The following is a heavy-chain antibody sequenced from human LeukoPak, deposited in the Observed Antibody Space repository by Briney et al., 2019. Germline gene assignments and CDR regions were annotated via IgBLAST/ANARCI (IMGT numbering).Heavy chain of an antibody. D-gene: IGHD5-24*01. V-gene: IGHV3-30*02. CDR3: AKDREKNGYSVYGYDY. Sequence: PGGSLRLSCAASGFIFRSYGMHWVRQAPGKGLEWVAFIRYDGSNKYYADSVKGRFTISRDNSKNTLYLQMNSLRAEDTAVYYCAKDREKNGYSVYGYDYWGQGTLVTVSS. CDR2: IRYDGSNK. CDR1: GFIFRSYG. J-gene: IGHJ4*02.